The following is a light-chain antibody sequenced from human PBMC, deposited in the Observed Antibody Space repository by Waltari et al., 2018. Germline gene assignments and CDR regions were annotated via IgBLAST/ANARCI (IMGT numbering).Light chain of an antibody. Sequence: QSVLTQPPSVSAAPGPTVTISCSADSSKIGNNYVSWYQHFPGTAPKLLIYENNRRPSGIPDRFSGSKSGTSATLGITGLQTGDEADYYCGTWDASLGGIFGTGTKVTVL. J-gene: IGLJ1*01. V-gene: IGLV1-51*02. CDR1: SSKIGNNY. CDR2: ENN. CDR3: GTWDASLGGI.